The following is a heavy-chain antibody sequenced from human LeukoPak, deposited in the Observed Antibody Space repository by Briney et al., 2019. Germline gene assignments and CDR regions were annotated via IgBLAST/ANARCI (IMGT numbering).Heavy chain of an antibody. J-gene: IGHJ4*02. CDR1: GFTFSSYW. V-gene: IGHV3-74*01. CDR3: ARGNYGGQSLDY. CDR2: INSDGSST. D-gene: IGHD4-23*01. Sequence: GGSLRLSCAASGFTFSSYWMHWVRQAPGKGLVWVSRINSDGSSTSYADSVKGRFTISRGNAKNTLYLQMNSLRAEDAAVYYCARGNYGGQSLDYWGQGTLVTVSS.